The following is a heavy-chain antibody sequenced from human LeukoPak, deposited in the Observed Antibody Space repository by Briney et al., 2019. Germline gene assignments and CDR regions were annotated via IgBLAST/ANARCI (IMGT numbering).Heavy chain of an antibody. CDR3: ARYAYSSPIDY. J-gene: IGHJ4*02. V-gene: IGHV1-18*01. D-gene: IGHD3-22*01. Sequence: ASVKVSCKASGYTFTSYDINWVRQATGQGLEWMGWISAYNGNTNYAQKLQGRVTMTTDTSTSTAYMELRSLRSDDTAVYYCARYAYSSPIDYWGQGTLVTVSS. CDR1: GYTFTSYD. CDR2: ISAYNGNT.